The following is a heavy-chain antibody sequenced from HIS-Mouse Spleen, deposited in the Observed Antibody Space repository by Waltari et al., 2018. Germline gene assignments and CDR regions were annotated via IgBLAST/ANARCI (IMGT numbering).Heavy chain of an antibody. D-gene: IGHD3-3*01. J-gene: IGHJ5*02. Sequence: QVQLQESGPGLVKPSQTLSLTCTVPGGSIRSCGYYWSCIRRHPVTGLEWIGYIYNSGSTYYNPSLKSRVTISVDTSKNQFSLKLSSVTAADTAVYYCARSPYYDFWSGYSDNWFDPWGQGTLVTVSS. V-gene: IGHV4-31*03. CDR1: GGSIRSCGYY. CDR3: ARSPYYDFWSGYSDNWFDP. CDR2: IYNSGST.